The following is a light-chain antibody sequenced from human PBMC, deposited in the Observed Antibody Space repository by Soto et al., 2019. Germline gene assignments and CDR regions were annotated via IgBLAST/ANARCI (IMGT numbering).Light chain of an antibody. CDR1: SSNIGSNT. CDR2: SYN. Sequence: QPVLTRPPSASGTPGQRVTISCSGSSSNIGSNTVNWYQQVPGTAPKLLIYSYNQRPSGVPDRFSGSKSGTSASLDISGLQPEDEAEYYCAAWEDSLNGQVVFGGGTKVTVL. J-gene: IGLJ2*01. CDR3: AAWEDSLNGQVV. V-gene: IGLV1-44*01.